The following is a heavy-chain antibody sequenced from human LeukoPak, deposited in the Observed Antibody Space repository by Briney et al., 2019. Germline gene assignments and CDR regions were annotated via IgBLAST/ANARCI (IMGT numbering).Heavy chain of an antibody. J-gene: IGHJ4*02. V-gene: IGHV4-39*07. Sequence: SETLSLTCTVSGGSISSYYWGWIRQPPGKGLEWIGSIYYSGSTYYNPSLKSRVTISVDTSKNQFSLKLSSVTAADTAVYYCARVVQLDRPYYFDYWGQGTLVTVSS. CDR2: IYYSGST. D-gene: IGHD1-1*01. CDR3: ARVVQLDRPYYFDY. CDR1: GGSISSYY.